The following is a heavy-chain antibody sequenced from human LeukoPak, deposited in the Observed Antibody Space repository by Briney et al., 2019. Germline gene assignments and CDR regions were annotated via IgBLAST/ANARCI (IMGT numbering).Heavy chain of an antibody. V-gene: IGHV3-21*06. CDR3: ARGYSSGWFGKGAY. CDR2: IDGGGTLK. J-gene: IGHJ4*02. CDR1: GFTFRSYT. D-gene: IGHD6-19*01. Sequence: GGSLRLSCSGSGFTFRSYTMTWVRQAPGKGLEWVSSIDGGGTLKYDADSLKGRFTISRDNANNSVYLQMNSLTADDSGLYFCARGYSSGWFGKGAYWGQGTRVLVSS.